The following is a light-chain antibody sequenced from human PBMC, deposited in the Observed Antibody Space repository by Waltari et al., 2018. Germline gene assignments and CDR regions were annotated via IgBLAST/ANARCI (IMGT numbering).Light chain of an antibody. Sequence: EIVFTQSPVTVSLSPGAIATLSCRASHNVTTYLAWYQHKPGQAPRLLIYDASNRARGVPARISGSGSGTDFALTISSLEAEDSAVYYCQAGSSWPPALTFGGGSRVEIK. V-gene: IGKV3-11*01. CDR1: HNVTTY. CDR3: QAGSSWPPALT. J-gene: IGKJ4*01. CDR2: DAS.